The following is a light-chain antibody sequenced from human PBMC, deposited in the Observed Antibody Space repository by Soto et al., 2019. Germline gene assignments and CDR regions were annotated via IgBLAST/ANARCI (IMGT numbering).Light chain of an antibody. J-gene: IGKJ5*01. CDR1: QSVSSSY. CDR2: AAS. Sequence: EIVLTQSPGTLSLSPGERATLSCRTSQSVSSSYLAWYQQKPGQAPRLLIYAASSRATGIPDRFSGSGSGTDFSLTIRRLEPEDFAVYYCQQCGSSPITFGQGTRLEIK. V-gene: IGKV3-20*01. CDR3: QQCGSSPIT.